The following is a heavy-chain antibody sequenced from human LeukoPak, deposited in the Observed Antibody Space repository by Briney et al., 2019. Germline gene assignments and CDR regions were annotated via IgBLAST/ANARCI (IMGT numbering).Heavy chain of an antibody. V-gene: IGHV4-34*01. CDR2: INHSGST. D-gene: IGHD4-23*01. CDR1: GGSFSGYY. J-gene: IGHJ3*02. CDR3: ARGDYKLRWYPRAFDI. Sequence: SETLSLTCAVYGGSFSGYYWSWIRQPPGKGLEWIGEINHSGSTNYNPSLKSRVTISVDASKNQFSLKLRSVTAADTAVYYCARGDYKLRWYPRAFDIWGQGTMVTVSS.